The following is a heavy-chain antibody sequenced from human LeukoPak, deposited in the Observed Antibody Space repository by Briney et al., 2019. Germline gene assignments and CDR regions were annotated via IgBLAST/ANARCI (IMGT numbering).Heavy chain of an antibody. D-gene: IGHD3-10*01. J-gene: IGHJ6*03. V-gene: IGHV4-34*01. CDR2: INHSGST. CDR3: ARGLLRYYGSGNQRYYYYYMDV. Sequence: PSETLSLTCAVYGGSFSGYYWSWIRQPPGEGLEWIGEINHSGSTNYNPSLKSRVTISVDTSKNQFSLKLSSVTAADTAVYYCARGLLRYYGSGNQRYYYYYMDVWGKGTTVTVSS. CDR1: GGSFSGYY.